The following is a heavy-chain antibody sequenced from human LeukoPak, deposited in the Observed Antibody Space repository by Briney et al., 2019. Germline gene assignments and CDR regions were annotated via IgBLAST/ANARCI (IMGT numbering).Heavy chain of an antibody. V-gene: IGHV4-59*01. J-gene: IGHJ6*03. CDR1: GGSISSYY. CDR2: IYYSGST. D-gene: IGHD2-2*01. CDR3: ARDHHCSSTSCYNYYYYMDV. Sequence: SETLSLTCTVSGGSISSYYWSWIRQPPGKGLEWIGYIYYSGSTNYNPSLKSRVTISVDTSKNQFSLKLSSVTAADTAVYYCARDHHCSSTSCYNYYYYMDVWAKGPRSPSP.